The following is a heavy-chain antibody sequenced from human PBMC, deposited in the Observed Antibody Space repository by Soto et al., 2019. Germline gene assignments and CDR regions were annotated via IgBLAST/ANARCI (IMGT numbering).Heavy chain of an antibody. D-gene: IGHD2-15*01. CDR1: GCTFSSYT. CDR3: ASYTGYCSGGSCFGYFDY. CDR2: IIPILGIA. J-gene: IGHJ4*02. V-gene: IGHV1-69*02. Sequence: SVKVSCKASGCTFSSYTISWVRQAPGQGLEWMGRIIPILGIANYAQKFQGRVTMTADKSTSTAYMELSSLRSEDTAVYYCASYTGYCSGGSCFGYFDYWGQGTLVTVSS.